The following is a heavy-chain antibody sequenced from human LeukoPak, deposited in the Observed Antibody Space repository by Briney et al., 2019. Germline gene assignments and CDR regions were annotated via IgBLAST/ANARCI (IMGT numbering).Heavy chain of an antibody. CDR2: IYYTGNT. Sequence: PSETLSLTCTVSGGAISYYYWNWIRQPPGKGLEWIGYIYYTGNTNYNPSLKSRVTISVDTSKNQFSLKLSSVTAADTAVYYCARDRLQLQSWGQGTLVTVSS. CDR1: GGAISYYY. V-gene: IGHV4-59*01. CDR3: ARDRLQLQS. D-gene: IGHD5-24*01. J-gene: IGHJ5*02.